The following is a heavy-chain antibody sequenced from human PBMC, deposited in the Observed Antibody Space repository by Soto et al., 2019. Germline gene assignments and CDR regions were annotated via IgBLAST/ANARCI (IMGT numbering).Heavy chain of an antibody. Sequence: ESLKISCKGVGYKFGSAWIGWVRQMPGKGLEWMGLIKPGTSDIRYSPPFRGQVTISADEAVTTAYLQWSGLKASDTAMYFCARHGVSFGPFDYWGQGTPVTVSS. J-gene: IGHJ4*02. CDR2: IKPGTSDI. CDR1: GYKFGSAW. D-gene: IGHD3-3*01. CDR3: ARHGVSFGPFDY. V-gene: IGHV5-51*01.